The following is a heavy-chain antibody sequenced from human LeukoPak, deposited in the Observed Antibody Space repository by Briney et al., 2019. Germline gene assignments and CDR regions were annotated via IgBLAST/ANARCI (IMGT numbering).Heavy chain of an antibody. Sequence: PGGSLRLSCVVSGFTFTSHGMHWIRQPPGKGLEWIGEINHSGSTNYNPSLKSRVTISVDTSKNQFSLKLSSVTAADTAVYYCARNAYYYDSSGYYDYWGQGTLVTVSS. J-gene: IGHJ4*02. D-gene: IGHD3-22*01. CDR3: ARNAYYYDSSGYYDY. V-gene: IGHV4-34*01. CDR1: GFTFTSHG. CDR2: INHSGST.